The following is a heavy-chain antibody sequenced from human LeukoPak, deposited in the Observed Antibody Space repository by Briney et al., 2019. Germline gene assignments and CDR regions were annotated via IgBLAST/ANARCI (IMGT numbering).Heavy chain of an antibody. V-gene: IGHV3-30*18. Sequence: TGGSLRLSCAASGFTFSSYGMHWVRQAPGKGLEWVAVISYDGSNKYYADSVKGRFTISRDNSKNTLYLQMNSLRAEDTAVYYCAKDGPYSSGWSVDYWGQGTLVTVSS. D-gene: IGHD6-19*01. J-gene: IGHJ4*02. CDR3: AKDGPYSSGWSVDY. CDR1: GFTFSSYG. CDR2: ISYDGSNK.